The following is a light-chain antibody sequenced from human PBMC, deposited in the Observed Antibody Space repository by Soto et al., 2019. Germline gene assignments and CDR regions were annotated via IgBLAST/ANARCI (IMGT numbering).Light chain of an antibody. J-gene: IGKJ1*01. Sequence: DIQLTQSPSSLSASVGDRPTITCRASQSISSYLNWYRQTPGKAPKVLIFAASNLQSGVPSRFSGSGSGTDFTLTISRMEPEDSAVYYCQQYGSSPWTFGKGNKVDI. CDR2: AAS. V-gene: IGKV1-39*01. CDR1: QSISSY. CDR3: QQYGSSPWT.